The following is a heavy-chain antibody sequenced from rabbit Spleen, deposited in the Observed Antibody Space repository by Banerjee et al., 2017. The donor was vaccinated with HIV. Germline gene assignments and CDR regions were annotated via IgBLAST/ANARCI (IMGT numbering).Heavy chain of an antibody. CDR3: ARDRDGDTPYNSYYFDL. D-gene: IGHD2-1*01. CDR1: GFSFSSSYY. J-gene: IGHJ4*01. Sequence: QEQLEESGGGLVQPEGSLTLTCKASGFSFSSSYYMCWVRQAPGKGLEWIACIYAGSSGSTYYASWAKGRFTISKTSSTTVTLQMTSLTVADTATYFCARDRDGDTPYNSYYFDLWGQGTLVTVS. V-gene: IGHV1S45*01. CDR2: IYAGSSGST.